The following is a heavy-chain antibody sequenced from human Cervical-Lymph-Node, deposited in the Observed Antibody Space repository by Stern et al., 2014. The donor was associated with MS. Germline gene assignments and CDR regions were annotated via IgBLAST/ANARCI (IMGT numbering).Heavy chain of an antibody. J-gene: IGHJ4*02. CDR3: AHSPITEDKLRFDY. CDR2: IYWDDDK. D-gene: IGHD1-20*01. V-gene: IGHV2-5*02. CDR1: GFSLTSIGVG. Sequence: QIKLKESGTTVVKPTGTLTLTCTLSGFSLTSIGVGVGWLRMPPGKALEWLSLIYWDDDKHYSPSLKSRLTIAKDTSKNHVVLTMTNMDPADSGTYFYAHSPITEDKLRFDYWGQGTLVTVSS.